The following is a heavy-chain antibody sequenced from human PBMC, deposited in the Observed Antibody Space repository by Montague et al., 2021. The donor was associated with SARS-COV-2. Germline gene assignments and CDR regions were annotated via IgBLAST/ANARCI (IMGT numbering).Heavy chain of an antibody. J-gene: IGHJ4*02. CDR1: GFSLSTPNVG. D-gene: IGHD3-9*01. CDR2: IYSNGDK. CDR3: AHLIRYYDIFTGIPFDD. Sequence: PALVKPTQTLTLTCTFSGFSLSTPNVGVAWIRQPPGKALEWLAVIYSNGDKRYSPSLQRGLTITKDTSRNQVVVSLTNVDPLDTATYYCAHLIRYYDIFTGIPFDDWGQGTQVTVSS. V-gene: IGHV2-5*01.